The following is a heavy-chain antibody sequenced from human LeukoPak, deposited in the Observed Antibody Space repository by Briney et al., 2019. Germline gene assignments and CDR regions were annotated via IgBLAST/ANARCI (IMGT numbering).Heavy chain of an antibody. D-gene: IGHD3-10*01. Sequence: GGSLRLTCAASGFTFSSYAMSWVRQAPGKGLEWFSAISGSGGSTYYADSVKGRFTISRDNSKNTLYLQMNSLRAEDTAVYYCAKVISPYYYYDMDVWGQGTTVTVSS. V-gene: IGHV3-23*01. CDR3: AKVISPYYYYDMDV. CDR2: ISGSGGST. CDR1: GFTFSSYA. J-gene: IGHJ6*02.